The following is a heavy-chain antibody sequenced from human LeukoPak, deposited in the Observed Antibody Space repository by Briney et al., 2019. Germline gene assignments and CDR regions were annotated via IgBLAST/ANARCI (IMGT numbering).Heavy chain of an antibody. D-gene: IGHD3-10*01. CDR1: GFTFSNYA. CDR2: ISYDDTNK. CDR3: AKEKGGILWFGELLPMSHYYHYYYMDV. Sequence: GGSLRLSCAASGFTFSNYALHWVRQAPGKGLEWVAVISYDDTNKYYVDSVKGRFTISRDNSKNTLYLQMNSLRAEDTAVYYCAKEKGGILWFGELLPMSHYYHYYYMDVWGKGTTVTVSS. V-gene: IGHV3-30*04. J-gene: IGHJ6*03.